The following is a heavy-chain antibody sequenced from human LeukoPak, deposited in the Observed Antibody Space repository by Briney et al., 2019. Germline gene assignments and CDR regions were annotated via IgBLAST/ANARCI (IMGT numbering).Heavy chain of an antibody. CDR2: INPNSGGT. J-gene: IGHJ4*02. Sequence: ASVKVSCKASGYTFTGYYMHWVRQAPGQGLEWMGWINPNSGGTNYAQKFQGRVTMTRDTSISTAYMELCRLRSDDTAVYYCAMTSYYYDSSGYFDYWGQGTLVTVSS. V-gene: IGHV1-2*02. D-gene: IGHD3-22*01. CDR1: GYTFTGYY. CDR3: AMTSYYYDSSGYFDY.